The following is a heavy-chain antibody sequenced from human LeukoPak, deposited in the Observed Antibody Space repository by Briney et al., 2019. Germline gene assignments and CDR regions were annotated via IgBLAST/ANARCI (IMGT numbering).Heavy chain of an antibody. CDR2: ISGDGGST. Sequence: GGSLRLSCAAPGFSFDDYAIHWVRQAPGKGLEWVPLISGDGGSTFYADSVKGRFTISRDNSKNSLYLQMSSLRSEDTALYYCARESDSSGWYDSWGQGTLVTVSS. J-gene: IGHJ5*01. D-gene: IGHD3-22*01. V-gene: IGHV3-43*02. CDR1: GFSFDDYA. CDR3: ARESDSSGWYDS.